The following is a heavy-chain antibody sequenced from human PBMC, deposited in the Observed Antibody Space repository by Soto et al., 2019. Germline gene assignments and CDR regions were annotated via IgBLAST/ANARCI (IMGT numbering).Heavy chain of an antibody. D-gene: IGHD4-4*01. J-gene: IGHJ5*02. CDR3: ARRRFDSMEMDP. Sequence: PGESLKISCKASGYSFSNYWLGWVRQMPGKGLEWMGIIYPGGSSIIYMPAFEGQVIISADKSINTAYLQWSSLTASDTAIYYCARRRFDSMEMDPWGQGTLVTVSS. V-gene: IGHV5-51*01. CDR1: GYSFSNYW. CDR2: IYPGGSSI.